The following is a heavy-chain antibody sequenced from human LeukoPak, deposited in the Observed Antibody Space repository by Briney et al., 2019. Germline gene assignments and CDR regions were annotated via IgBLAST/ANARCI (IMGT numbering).Heavy chain of an antibody. CDR2: IIPIFGTA. V-gene: IGHV1-69*13. J-gene: IGHJ3*02. CDR3: AGSMYCYDSSPHAFDI. D-gene: IGHD3-22*01. CDR1: GGTFSSYA. Sequence: ASVKVPCKASGGTFSSYAIGWVRQAPGQGLEWMGGIIPIFGTANYAQKFQGRVTITADESTSTAYMELSSLRSEDTAVYYCAGSMYCYDSSPHAFDIWGQGTMVTVSS.